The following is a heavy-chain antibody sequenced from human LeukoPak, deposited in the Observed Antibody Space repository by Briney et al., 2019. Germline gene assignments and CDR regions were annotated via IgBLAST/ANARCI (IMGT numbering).Heavy chain of an antibody. V-gene: IGHV4-59*01. Sequence: PSETLSLTCTVSGGSISSYYWSWIRQPPGKGLEWIGYIYYSGSTNYNPSLKSRVTISVDTSKNQFSLKLSSVTAADTAVYYCARVYSEGYYYYYYYMDVWGKGTTVTVSS. CDR1: GGSISSYY. J-gene: IGHJ6*03. CDR2: IYYSGST. CDR3: ARVYSEGYYYYYYYMDV. D-gene: IGHD3-10*01.